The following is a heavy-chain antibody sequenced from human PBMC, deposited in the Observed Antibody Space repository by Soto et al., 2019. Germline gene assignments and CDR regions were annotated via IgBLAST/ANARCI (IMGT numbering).Heavy chain of an antibody. J-gene: IGHJ3*01. D-gene: IGHD6-25*01. CDR2: IKRAETAR. V-gene: IGHV3-7*05. CDR1: GFTFSNYW. CDR3: ARDVSPGSSGYYLAACDV. Sequence: EVQLVESGGGLVRPGGSLRLSCVASGFTFSNYWMTWVRQAPGKGLEWVANIKRAETARSYLDSVRGRFTVSRDNAKNSLYLPMNSLRAEDTALYSCARDVSPGSSGYYLAACDVWGHGTMVTVSS.